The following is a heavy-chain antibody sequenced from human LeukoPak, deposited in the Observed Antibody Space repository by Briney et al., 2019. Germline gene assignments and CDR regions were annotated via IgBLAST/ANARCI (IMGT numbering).Heavy chain of an antibody. D-gene: IGHD3-22*01. CDR3: ARGDTNYYDSSGYEGDY. Sequence: GGSLRLSCAASGFTFSSYSMNWVRQAPGKGLEWVSYISSSSSTIYYADSVKGRFTISRDNAKNSLYLQMNSLRAEDTAVYYCARGDTNYYDSSGYEGDYWGQGTLVTVSS. CDR1: GFTFSSYS. CDR2: ISSSSSTI. J-gene: IGHJ4*02. V-gene: IGHV3-48*04.